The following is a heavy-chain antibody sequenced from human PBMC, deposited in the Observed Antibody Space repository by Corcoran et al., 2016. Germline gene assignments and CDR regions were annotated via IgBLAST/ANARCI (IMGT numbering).Heavy chain of an antibody. CDR2: TYYSGST. Sequence: QVQLQESGPGLVKPSETLSLTCTVSGGSISSYYWSWIRQPPGKGLEWIGYTYYSGSTNYNPSLKSRVTISVDTSKNPFSLKLSSVTAADTAVYYCAGVDTAIWYYYFDYWGQGTLGTVSS. V-gene: IGHV4-59*01. CDR1: GGSISSYY. J-gene: IGHJ4*02. CDR3: AGVDTAIWYYYFDY. D-gene: IGHD5-18*01.